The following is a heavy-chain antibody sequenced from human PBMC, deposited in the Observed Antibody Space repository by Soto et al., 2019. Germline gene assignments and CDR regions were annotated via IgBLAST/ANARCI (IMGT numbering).Heavy chain of an antibody. Sequence: SETLSLTSSVSGISLSSGGFYWSWIRQTPGKGLEWIGYMYFSVTTYYNPSLRSRLSIPVDTSKNQFSLRLTSVTAADTALYFCARERQLAPGPPRNFLDLWGRGIQVTVS. CDR1: GISLSSGGFY. CDR3: ARERQLAPGPPRNFLDL. D-gene: IGHD1-1*01. V-gene: IGHV4-31*03. CDR2: MYFSVTT. J-gene: IGHJ5*02.